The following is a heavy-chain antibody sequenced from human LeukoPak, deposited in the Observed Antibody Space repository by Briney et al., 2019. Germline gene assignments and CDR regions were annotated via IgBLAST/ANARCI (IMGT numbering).Heavy chain of an antibody. D-gene: IGHD2-2*01. Sequence: GGSLRLSCAASGFTFSSYAMSWVRQAPGKGLEWVSSIGGSGGSTYYADSVKGRFTISRDNSKNTLYLQMNSLRAEDTAVYYCAKNGGSSITSWFDYWGQGTLVTVSS. J-gene: IGHJ4*02. V-gene: IGHV3-23*01. CDR3: AKNGGSSITSWFDY. CDR1: GFTFSSYA. CDR2: IGGSGGST.